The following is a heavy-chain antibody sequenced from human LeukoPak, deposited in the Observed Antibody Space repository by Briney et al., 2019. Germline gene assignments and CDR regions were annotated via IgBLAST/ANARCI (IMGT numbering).Heavy chain of an antibody. D-gene: IGHD3-22*01. CDR2: ITGGGRT. CDR1: GFTFSDYA. Sequence: PGGSLRLSCAASGFTFSDYAMSWVRQAPGKGLEWVSAITGGGRTYDADSVKGRFTISRDSSKNTLSLQMNSLRAEDTAIYYCAKRGYYDSGALRAPFEYWGQGTLVTVSS. V-gene: IGHV3-23*01. J-gene: IGHJ4*02. CDR3: AKRGYYDSGALRAPFEY.